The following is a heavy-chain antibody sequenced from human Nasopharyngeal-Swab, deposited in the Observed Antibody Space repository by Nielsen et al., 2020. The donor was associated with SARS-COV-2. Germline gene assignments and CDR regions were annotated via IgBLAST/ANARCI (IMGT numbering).Heavy chain of an antibody. D-gene: IGHD5-12*01. V-gene: IGHV3-33*01. J-gene: IGHJ4*02. CDR1: GFTFSSYG. Sequence: GESLKISCAASGFTFSSYGMHWVRQAPGKGLEWVAVIWYDGSNKYYAASVKSRFTISRDNSKNTLYLQMNSLRAEDTAVYYCARDLPIYSGYDLVDYWGQGTLVTVSS. CDR2: IWYDGSNK. CDR3: ARDLPIYSGYDLVDY.